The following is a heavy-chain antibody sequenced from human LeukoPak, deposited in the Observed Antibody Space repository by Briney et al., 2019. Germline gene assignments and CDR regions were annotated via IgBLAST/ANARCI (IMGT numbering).Heavy chain of an antibody. D-gene: IGHD3-10*01. CDR3: ARVEEGYGSGRRENYYYYYMDV. CDR2: IYYTGST. Sequence: PGGSLRLSCVASGFTFSSFAMSWIRQPPGKGLEWIGYIYYTGSTSYNPSLKSRVTMSVDTSKNQFSLKLSSVTAADTAVYYCARVEEGYGSGRRENYYYYYMDVWGKGTTVTISS. CDR1: GFTFSSFA. V-gene: IGHV4-59*01. J-gene: IGHJ6*03.